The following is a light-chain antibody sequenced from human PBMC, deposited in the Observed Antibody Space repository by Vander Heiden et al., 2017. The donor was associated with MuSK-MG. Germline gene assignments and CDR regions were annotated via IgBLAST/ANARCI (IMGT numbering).Light chain of an antibody. CDR3: QQSDSTPST. CDR1: QSISSY. Sequence: DIQMTQSPSSLSASVGDRVTITCRASQSISSYLNWYQQIPGKAPKLLTYAASSLQSVVPSRFSCRGSGTDFTLTISRLQPEYFATYYCQQSDSTPSTVGGGTKVEIK. CDR2: AAS. J-gene: IGKJ4*01. V-gene: IGKV1-39*01.